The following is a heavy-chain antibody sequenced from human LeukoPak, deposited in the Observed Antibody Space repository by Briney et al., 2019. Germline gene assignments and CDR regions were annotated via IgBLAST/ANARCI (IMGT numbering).Heavy chain of an antibody. Sequence: SETLSLTCTVSGGSISSSSYYWGWIRQPPGKGLEWIGSIYYSGTTYYNPSLQSRVIISVDTPKNQFSLKLSSVTAADTAVYYCARDRRAVAGPAFDYWGQGTLVTVSS. D-gene: IGHD6-19*01. CDR2: IYYSGTT. V-gene: IGHV4-39*07. CDR3: ARDRRAVAGPAFDY. J-gene: IGHJ4*02. CDR1: GGSISSSSYY.